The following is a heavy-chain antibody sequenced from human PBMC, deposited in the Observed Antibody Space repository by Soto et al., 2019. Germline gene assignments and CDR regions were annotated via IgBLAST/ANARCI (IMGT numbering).Heavy chain of an antibody. Sequence: ASVKVSCKASGYTFTSYGISWVRQAPGQGLEWMGWISAYNGNTNYAQKLQGRVTMTTDTSTSTAYMELRSLRSDDTAVYYCARVKTTMVLFPRWFDPWGQGTLVTVSS. CDR3: ARVKTTMVLFPRWFDP. J-gene: IGHJ5*02. D-gene: IGHD3-10*01. CDR1: GYTFTSYG. V-gene: IGHV1-18*01. CDR2: ISAYNGNT.